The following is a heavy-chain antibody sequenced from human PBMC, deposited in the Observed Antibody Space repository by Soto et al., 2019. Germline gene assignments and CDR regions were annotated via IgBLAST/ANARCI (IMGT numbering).Heavy chain of an antibody. CDR3: ARDSYYYDSSGFDP. Sequence: AASVKVSCKASGYTFTSYGISWVRQAPGQGLEWMGWISAYNGNTNYAQKLQGRVTMTTDTSTSTAYMELRSLRSDDTAVYYCARDSYYYDSSGFDPWGQGTLVTVSS. V-gene: IGHV1-18*04. CDR2: ISAYNGNT. D-gene: IGHD3-22*01. CDR1: GYTFTSYG. J-gene: IGHJ5*02.